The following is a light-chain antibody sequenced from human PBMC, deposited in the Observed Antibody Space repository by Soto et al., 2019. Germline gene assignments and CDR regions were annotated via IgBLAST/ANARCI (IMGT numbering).Light chain of an antibody. CDR1: SGHSSYA. Sequence: QPVLTQSPSDSASLGASVKLTCTLSSGHSSYAIAWHQQQPEKGPRYLMKLDSDGSHTKGDAIPDRFSGSSSGAERYLTISSLQSEDEADYYCQTWGTGIHVVFGGGTKLTLL. CDR2: LDSDGSH. V-gene: IGLV4-69*01. J-gene: IGLJ2*01. CDR3: QTWGTGIHVV.